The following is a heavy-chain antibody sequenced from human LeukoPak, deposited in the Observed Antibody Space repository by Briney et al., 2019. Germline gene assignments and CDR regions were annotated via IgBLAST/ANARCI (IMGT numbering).Heavy chain of an antibody. Sequence: GASVKVSCKASGHTFTGYYMHWVRQAPGQGLEWMGWINPNSGGTNYAQKFQGRVTMTRDTSISTAYMELSRLRSDDTAVYYCARVPKRSSGWLDPWGQGTLVTVSS. D-gene: IGHD6-19*01. CDR3: ARVPKRSSGWLDP. CDR2: INPNSGGT. J-gene: IGHJ5*02. V-gene: IGHV1-2*02. CDR1: GHTFTGYY.